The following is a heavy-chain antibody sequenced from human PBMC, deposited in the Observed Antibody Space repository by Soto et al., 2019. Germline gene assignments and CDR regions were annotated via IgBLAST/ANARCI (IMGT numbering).Heavy chain of an antibody. J-gene: IGHJ3*02. D-gene: IGHD2-15*01. CDR2: IYHSGST. CDR1: GGSISSGGYS. Sequence: KTSETLSLTCAVSGGSISSGGYSWSWIRHPPGKGLEWIGYIYHSGSTYYNPSLKSRVTISVDRSKNQFSLKLSSVTAADTAVYYCARGSVRYCSGGSCYGGSDAFDIWGQGTMVTVSS. CDR3: ARGSVRYCSGGSCYGGSDAFDI. V-gene: IGHV4-30-2*01.